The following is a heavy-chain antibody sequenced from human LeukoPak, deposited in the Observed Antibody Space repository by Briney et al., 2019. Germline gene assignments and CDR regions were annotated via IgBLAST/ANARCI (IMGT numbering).Heavy chain of an antibody. CDR2: INTNTGNP. CDR3: ARAPAAMVRTYFDY. D-gene: IGHD5-18*01. CDR1: GYTFSSYG. J-gene: IGHJ4*02. V-gene: IGHV7-4-1*02. Sequence: ASVKVSCKASGYTFSSYGMNWVRQTPGQGLEWMGWINTNTGNPTYAQGFTGRFVFSLDTSVSTAYLQISSLKAEDTAVYYCARAPAAMVRTYFDYWGQGTLVTVSS.